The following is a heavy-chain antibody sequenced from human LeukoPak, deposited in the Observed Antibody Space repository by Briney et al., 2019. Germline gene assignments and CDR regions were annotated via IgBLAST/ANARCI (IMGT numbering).Heavy chain of an antibody. Sequence: GGSLRPSCAASGFTFSSYSMNWVRQAPGKGLEWVSSISSSSSYIYYADSVKGRFTISRDNAKNSLYLQMNSLRAEDTAVYYCASVVLRGVNYWGQGTLVTVSS. CDR3: ASVVLRGVNY. V-gene: IGHV3-21*01. D-gene: IGHD3-10*01. CDR2: ISSSSSYI. CDR1: GFTFSSYS. J-gene: IGHJ4*02.